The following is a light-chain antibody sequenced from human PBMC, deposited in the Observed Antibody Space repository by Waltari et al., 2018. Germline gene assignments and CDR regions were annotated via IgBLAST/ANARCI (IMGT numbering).Light chain of an antibody. J-gene: IGKJ1*01. CDR3: QQTYTTPRT. V-gene: IGKV1-39*01. CDR1: QKLSSY. CDR2: DAS. Sequence: DIQMTQSPSSLSASVQDRVTITCRARQKLSSYLNWYQQKPGTAPRLLIYDASRLQSGVPSSFSGSGSVTDFTLTISSLQPEDFGTYYCQQTYTTPRTFGQGTKVETK.